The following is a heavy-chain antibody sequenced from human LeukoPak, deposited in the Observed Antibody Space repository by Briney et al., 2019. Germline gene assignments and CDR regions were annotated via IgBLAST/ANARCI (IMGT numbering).Heavy chain of an antibody. Sequence: ASVKVSCKASGYTFTSYGISWVRQAPGQGLEWMGWISAYNGNTNYAQKLQGRVTMTTDTSTSTAYMELRSLRSDDTAVYYCARVGCSSTSCYFGFDYWGQGTLVTVSS. V-gene: IGHV1-18*01. CDR1: GYTFTSYG. CDR2: ISAYNGNT. D-gene: IGHD2-2*01. J-gene: IGHJ4*02. CDR3: ARVGCSSTSCYFGFDY.